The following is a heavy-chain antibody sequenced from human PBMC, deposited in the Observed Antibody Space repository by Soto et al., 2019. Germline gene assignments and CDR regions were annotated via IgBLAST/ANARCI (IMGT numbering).Heavy chain of an antibody. CDR3: AREEFVSMWLVSGGKPTYGMDV. J-gene: IGHJ6*02. CDR1: GDSVSSNSAA. V-gene: IGHV6-1*01. D-gene: IGHD6-19*01. CDR2: TYYRSKWYN. Sequence: PSQTLSLTCAISGDSVSSNSAAWNWIRQSPSRGLEWLGRTYYRSKWYNDYAVSVKSRITINPDTSKNQFSLQLNSVTPEDTAVYYCAREEFVSMWLVSGGKPTYGMDVWGQGTTVTVSS.